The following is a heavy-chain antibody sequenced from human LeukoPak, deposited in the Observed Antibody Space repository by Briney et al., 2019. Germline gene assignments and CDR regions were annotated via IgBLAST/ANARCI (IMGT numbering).Heavy chain of an antibody. CDR2: IKSKTDGGTT. J-gene: IGHJ4*02. V-gene: IGHV3-15*07. CDR1: GFTFTNAW. CDR3: TTTPIGYCSSTSCYAFDY. Sequence: GGSLRLSCAASGFTFTNAWMHWVRQAPGKGLEWVGRIKSKTDGGTTDYAAPVEGRFTISRDDSKNTLYLQMNSLKTEDTAVYYCTTTPIGYCSSTSCYAFDYWGQGTLVTVSS. D-gene: IGHD2-2*01.